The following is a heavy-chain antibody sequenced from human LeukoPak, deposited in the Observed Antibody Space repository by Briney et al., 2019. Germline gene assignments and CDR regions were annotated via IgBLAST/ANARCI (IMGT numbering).Heavy chain of an antibody. CDR1: GGSISSSNW. Sequence: SETLSLTCAVSGGSISSSNWWSWVRQPPGKGLEWIGEIYHSGSTNYNPSLKSRVTISVDKSQNQFSLKLSSVTAADTAVYYCARDRAAAGLNNWFDPWGQGTRVTVSS. D-gene: IGHD6-13*01. J-gene: IGHJ5*02. CDR2: IYHSGST. V-gene: IGHV4-4*02. CDR3: ARDRAAAGLNNWFDP.